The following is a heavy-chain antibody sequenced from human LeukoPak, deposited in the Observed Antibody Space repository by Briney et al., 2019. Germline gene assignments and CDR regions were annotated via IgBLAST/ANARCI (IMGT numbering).Heavy chain of an antibody. D-gene: IGHD2/OR15-2a*01. CDR2: IWYDGSNK. J-gene: IGHJ4*02. Sequence: PGGSLRLSCAASGFTFSSYGMHWVRQAPGKGLEWVAVIWYDGSNKYYEDSVKGRFTISRDNSKNTLYLQMNSLRAEDTAVYYCAKDNSATGTLDYWGQGTLVTVSS. CDR3: AKDNSATGTLDY. V-gene: IGHV3-33*06. CDR1: GFTFSSYG.